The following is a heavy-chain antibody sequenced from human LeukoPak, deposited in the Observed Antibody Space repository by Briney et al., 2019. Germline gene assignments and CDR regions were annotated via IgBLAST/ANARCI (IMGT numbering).Heavy chain of an antibody. J-gene: IGHJ6*02. CDR1: GGSISSYY. CDR3: ARDSHYYDSSGGYGMDV. CDR2: IYTSGST. Sequence: PSETLSLTCTVSGGSISSYYWSWIRQPAGKGLEWIGRIYTSGSTDYNPSLKSRVTMSVDTSKNQFSLKLSSVTAADTAVYYCARDSHYYDSSGGYGMDVWGQGTTVTVSS. V-gene: IGHV4-4*07. D-gene: IGHD3-22*01.